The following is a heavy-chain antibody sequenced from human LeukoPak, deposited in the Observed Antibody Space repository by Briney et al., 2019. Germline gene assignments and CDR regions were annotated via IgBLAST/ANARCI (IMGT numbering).Heavy chain of an antibody. CDR2: ISYDGSNK. D-gene: IGHD4-23*01. V-gene: IGHV3-30*18. J-gene: IGHJ3*02. Sequence: PGGSLRLSCAASGFPFGSFAMSWVRQAPGKGLEWVAVISYDGSNKYYADSVKGRFTISRDDSKNTLYLQMNSLRAEDTAVYYCAKVVSYGGNSPVGYDAFDIWGQGTMVTVSS. CDR3: AKVVSYGGNSPVGYDAFDI. CDR1: GFPFGSFA.